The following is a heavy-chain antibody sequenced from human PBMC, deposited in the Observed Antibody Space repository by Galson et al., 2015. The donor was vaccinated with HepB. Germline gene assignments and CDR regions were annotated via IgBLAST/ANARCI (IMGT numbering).Heavy chain of an antibody. Sequence: SLRLSCAASEFIFSDYGMHWVRQAPGKGLEWVALIWKDGSNNYYSDSVKGRFTISRDNSQKTLYRQMNSLRAEDTAIYYCAREDKNVAVAALDSWGQGTMVIVSS. CDR1: EFIFSDYG. V-gene: IGHV3-33*08. D-gene: IGHD6-19*01. CDR3: AREDKNVAVAALDS. J-gene: IGHJ4*02. CDR2: IWKDGSNN.